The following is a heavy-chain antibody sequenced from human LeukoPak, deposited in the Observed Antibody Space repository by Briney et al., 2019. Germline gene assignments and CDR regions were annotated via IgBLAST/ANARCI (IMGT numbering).Heavy chain of an antibody. D-gene: IGHD5-12*01. Sequence: GGSLRLSCAASGFTFSSYVMHWVRQAPGKGLEWVAVISYDGSNKYYADSVKGRFTISRDNSKNTLYLQMNSLRAEDTAVYYCARDGVRYSGYPGYYYYYYMDVWGKGTTVTVSS. V-gene: IGHV3-30*04. CDR1: GFTFSSYV. CDR2: ISYDGSNK. J-gene: IGHJ6*03. CDR3: ARDGVRYSGYPGYYYYYYMDV.